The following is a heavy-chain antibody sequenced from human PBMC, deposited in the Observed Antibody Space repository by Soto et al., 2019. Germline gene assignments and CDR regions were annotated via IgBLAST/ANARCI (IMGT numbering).Heavy chain of an antibody. CDR3: GRVGQQLATTFDQ. D-gene: IGHD6-13*01. J-gene: IGHJ4*02. Sequence: QVQLEQSGPEVKKPGASVNAACTASGYAFGSYYMHCLRQAPGQGIEGMVIINPSDGKTIYAQKFQGRLTLTRDTSASTLVKKLSSLQAEDTAYDYCGRVGQQLATTFDQCGQGSLVTVSS. V-gene: IGHV1-46*01. CDR1: GYAFGSYY. CDR2: INPSDGKT.